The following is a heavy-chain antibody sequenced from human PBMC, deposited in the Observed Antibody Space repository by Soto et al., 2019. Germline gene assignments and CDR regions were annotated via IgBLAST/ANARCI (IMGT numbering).Heavy chain of an antibody. CDR2: IWSDGNDK. J-gene: IGHJ5*02. V-gene: IGHV3-33*01. CDR3: VRGSYHSDGVRHNLGFFGP. CDR1: GFTFNTFA. D-gene: IGHD2-8*02. Sequence: QAPLVESGGGVVQPGGSLRLSCTTSGFTFNTFALHWVRQAPGKGLEWVAIIWSDGNDKDYADSVKGRFIISRDNSKNMLSLQMNNLRAEDTAVYYCVRGSYHSDGVRHNLGFFGPWGQGTLVTVSS.